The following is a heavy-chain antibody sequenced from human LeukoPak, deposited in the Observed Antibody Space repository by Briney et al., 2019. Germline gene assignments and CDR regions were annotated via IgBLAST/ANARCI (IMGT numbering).Heavy chain of an antibody. J-gene: IGHJ6*03. D-gene: IGHD2-2*01. V-gene: IGHV4-39*01. CDR2: IYYSGST. CDR3: ARIRYCSSTSCPYYYYYYMDV. Sequence: PSETLSLTCTVSGGSISSSSYYWGWIRQPPGKGLEWIGSIYYSGSTYYNPSLKSRVTISVDTSKNQFSLTLSSVTAADTAVYYCARIRYCSSTSCPYYYYYYMDVWGKGTTVTVSS. CDR1: GGSISSSSYY.